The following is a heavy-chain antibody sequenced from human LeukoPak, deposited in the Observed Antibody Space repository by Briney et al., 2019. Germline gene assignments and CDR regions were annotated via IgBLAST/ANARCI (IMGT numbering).Heavy chain of an antibody. CDR1: AFTFSSYT. V-gene: IGHV3-30-3*01. Sequence: GGSLRLSCGASAFTFSSYTMHWVRQAPGKGLEWVAVISYDGSNKYYADSVKGRLTISRDSSKNTLYLQMNSLRPEDTAVYYCARDGGWYFDYWGQGTLVTVSS. J-gene: IGHJ4*02. CDR2: ISYDGSNK. CDR3: ARDGGWYFDY. D-gene: IGHD6-19*01.